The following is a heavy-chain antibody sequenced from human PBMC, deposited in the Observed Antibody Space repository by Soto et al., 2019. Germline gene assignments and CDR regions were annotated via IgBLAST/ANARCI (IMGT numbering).Heavy chain of an antibody. CDR3: AHRPMGKALDY. J-gene: IGHJ4*02. CDR1: GFSLSTSGVG. Sequence: QITLKESGPTLVKPTQTLTLTCTFSGFSLSTSGVGVGWIRQPPGKALEWLALIYWDDDKRYSPSLKSRLTITKDTSKNQVVLTMINMDPVDTATYYCAHRPMGKALDYWGQGTLVTVSS. CDR2: IYWDDDK. D-gene: IGHD6-13*01. V-gene: IGHV2-5*02.